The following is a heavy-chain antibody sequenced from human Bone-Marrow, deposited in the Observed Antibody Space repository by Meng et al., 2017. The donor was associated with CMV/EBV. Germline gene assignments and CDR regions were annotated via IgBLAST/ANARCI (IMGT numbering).Heavy chain of an antibody. D-gene: IGHD3-3*01. Sequence: ASVKVSCKASGYTFTDFYIHWVRQAPGQGLEWMGCINPHSGVTNYTQKFQGRFTLTRDTSINTAYMELSRLRSDDTAVYYCARRDDSWGGYSHYYGMYVWGQGTTVTVSS. CDR2: INPHSGVT. V-gene: IGHV1-2*02. CDR1: GYTFTDFY. J-gene: IGHJ6*02. CDR3: ARRDDSWGGYSHYYGMYV.